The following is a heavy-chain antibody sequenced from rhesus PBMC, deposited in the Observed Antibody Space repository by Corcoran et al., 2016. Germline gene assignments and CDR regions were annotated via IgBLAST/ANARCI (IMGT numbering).Heavy chain of an antibody. D-gene: IGHD3-34*01. CDR1: GGSIRDDYY. J-gene: IGHJ4*01. CDR3: ARAFWGDSVISDY. V-gene: IGHV4-106*01. Sequence: QVQLQESGPGLVKPSETLSPTCAVSGGSIRDDYYWSWIRQPPGKGLEWIGYIYGSGGGTNYNPSLKNRVTISIDTSKNQFSLKLSSVTAADTAVYYCARAFWGDSVISDYWGQGVLVTVSS. CDR2: IYGSGGGT.